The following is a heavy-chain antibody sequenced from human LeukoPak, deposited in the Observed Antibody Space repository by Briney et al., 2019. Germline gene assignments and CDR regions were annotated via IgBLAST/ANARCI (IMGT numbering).Heavy chain of an antibody. Sequence: QTGGSLRLSCAASGFTFSNHGMHWVRQAPGKGLEWVAFIRNDGSDKYYADSVKGRCTISRDNSKNTLYLQMNSLRAEDTAVYYCAKDPTVTTLAPRFDPWGQGTLVTVSS. CDR2: IRNDGSDK. CDR1: GFTFSNHG. D-gene: IGHD4-17*01. J-gene: IGHJ5*02. CDR3: AKDPTVTTLAPRFDP. V-gene: IGHV3-30*02.